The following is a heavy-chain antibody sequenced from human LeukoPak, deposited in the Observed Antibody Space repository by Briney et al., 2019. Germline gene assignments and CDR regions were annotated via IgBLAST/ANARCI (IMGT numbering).Heavy chain of an antibody. V-gene: IGHV3-9*01. J-gene: IGHJ2*01. D-gene: IGHD7-27*01. CDR3: AKATGDWYFDL. Sequence: GGSLRLSCAGSGFNFNNYAMHWVRQAPGKGLEWLSGINWNSGTRGYADSVKGRFTISRDNAKNSLYLQMNSLRPDDTAFYYCAKATGDWYFDLWGRGTLVTVSS. CDR1: GFNFNNYA. CDR2: INWNSGTR.